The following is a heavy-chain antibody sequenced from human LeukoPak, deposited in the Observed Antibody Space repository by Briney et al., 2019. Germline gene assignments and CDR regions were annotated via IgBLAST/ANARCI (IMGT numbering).Heavy chain of an antibody. CDR3: ARDDLERYDIITGCEFDY. D-gene: IGHD3-9*01. CDR2: ISNDGSNK. V-gene: IGHV3-30-3*01. Sequence: PGRSLRLSCAASGFPFRSYAMHWVRQAPGKGLEWVAVISNDGSNKYYADSVKGRFTISRDNSKNTLYLQMNSLRAEDTAVYYCARDDLERYDIITGCEFDYWGQGTLVTVSS. CDR1: GFPFRSYA. J-gene: IGHJ4*02.